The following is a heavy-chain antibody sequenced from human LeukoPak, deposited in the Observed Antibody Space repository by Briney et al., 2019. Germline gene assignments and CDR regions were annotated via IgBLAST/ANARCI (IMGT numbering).Heavy chain of an antibody. J-gene: IGHJ4*02. CDR3: AKDPTVTRAFDS. D-gene: IGHD4-17*01. CDR2: IYSGGRT. V-gene: IGHV3-53*01. CDR1: GFTISSYY. Sequence: GGSLRLSCAASGFTISSYYMSWVRQAPGKGLEWVSVIYSGGRTYYADSVKGRFTISRDNSKNTLYLQMSSLRAEDTAVYYCAKDPTVTRAFDSWGQGTLVTVSS.